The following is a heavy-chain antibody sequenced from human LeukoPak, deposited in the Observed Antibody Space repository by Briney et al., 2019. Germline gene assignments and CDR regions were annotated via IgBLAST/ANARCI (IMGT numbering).Heavy chain of an antibody. J-gene: IGHJ4*02. CDR1: GNTFIGYW. CDR3: AREGQQLKHFDY. CDR2: INPRGDAT. D-gene: IGHD1-1*01. Sequence: ALVKVSCEASGNTFIGYWIHWVRQAPGQGLEWMGAINPRGDATIGAQKFQGRVTTTRDTSTSTVYIELSSLRSEDTAVYYCAREGQQLKHFDYWGQGTLVTVSS. V-gene: IGHV1-46*01.